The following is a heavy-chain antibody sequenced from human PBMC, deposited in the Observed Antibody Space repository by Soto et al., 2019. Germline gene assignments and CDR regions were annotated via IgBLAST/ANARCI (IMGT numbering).Heavy chain of an antibody. CDR1: GFTFSSYW. CDR2: INSDGSTT. J-gene: IGHJ4*02. CDR3: ARGGGVSALKDY. Sequence: EVQLVESGGGFVQPGGSLRLSCAASGFTFSSYWMHWVRQAPGKGLVWVSRINSDGSTTNYADSVKGRFTISRDNAKNTLYLQMNSLRAEDTAVYYCARGGGVSALKDYWGRGALVTASS. V-gene: IGHV3-74*01. D-gene: IGHD3-3*01.